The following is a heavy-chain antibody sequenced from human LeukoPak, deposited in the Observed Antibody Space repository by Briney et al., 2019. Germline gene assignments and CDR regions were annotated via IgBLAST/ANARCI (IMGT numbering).Heavy chain of an antibody. J-gene: IGHJ6*03. V-gene: IGHV3-20*04. CDR2: INWNGGST. D-gene: IGHD6-13*01. CDR1: GFTFDDYG. Sequence: GGSLRLSCAASGFTFDDYGMSWVRQAPGKGLEWVSGINWNGGSTGYADSVKGRFTISRDNAKNSLYLQMNSLRAEDTALYYCARDVTGYSSSWYLSYYYYYYMDVWGKGTTVTVSS. CDR3: ARDVTGYSSSWYLSYYYYYYMDV.